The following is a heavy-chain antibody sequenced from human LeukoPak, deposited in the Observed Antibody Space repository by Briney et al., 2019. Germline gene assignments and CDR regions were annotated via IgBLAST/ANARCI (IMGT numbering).Heavy chain of an antibody. Sequence: PSETLSLTCTVSGGSISSGGYYWSWIRQHPGKGLEWIGYIYYSGSTYYNPSLKSRVTISVDTSKNQFSLKLSSVTAADTAVYYCAGDVQQLAFDYWGQGTLITVSS. CDR2: IYYSGST. CDR3: AGDVQQLAFDY. CDR1: GGSISSGGYY. V-gene: IGHV4-31*03. J-gene: IGHJ4*02. D-gene: IGHD6-13*01.